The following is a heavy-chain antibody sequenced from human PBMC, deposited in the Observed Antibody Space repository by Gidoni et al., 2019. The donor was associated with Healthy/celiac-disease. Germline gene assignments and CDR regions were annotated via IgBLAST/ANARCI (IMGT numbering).Heavy chain of an antibody. CDR3: ARDNRAAVAGTGY. Sequence: EVQLVESGGGLVKPGGSLRLSCAASGFTFSSYSMNWVRQAPGKGLEWVSSISSSSSYIYYADSVKGRFTISRDNAKNSLYLQMNSLRAEDTAVYYCARDNRAAVAGTGYWGQGTLVTVSS. V-gene: IGHV3-21*01. J-gene: IGHJ4*02. CDR2: ISSSSSYI. D-gene: IGHD6-19*01. CDR1: GFTFSSYS.